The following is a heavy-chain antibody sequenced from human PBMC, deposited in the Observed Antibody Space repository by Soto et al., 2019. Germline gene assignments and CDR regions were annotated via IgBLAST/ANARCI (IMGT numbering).Heavy chain of an antibody. CDR2: IYYSGST. D-gene: IGHD2-2*01. CDR3: ARRGIVVVPAAIPQAASSYYYYMDV. V-gene: IGHV4-59*08. Sequence: PSETLSLTCAVYGGSFSGYYWSWIRQPPGKGLEWIGYIYYSGSTNYNPSLKSRVTISVDTSKNQFSLKLSSVTAADTAVYYCARRGIVVVPAAIPQAASSYYYYMDVWGKGTAVTVSS. CDR1: GGSFSGYY. J-gene: IGHJ6*03.